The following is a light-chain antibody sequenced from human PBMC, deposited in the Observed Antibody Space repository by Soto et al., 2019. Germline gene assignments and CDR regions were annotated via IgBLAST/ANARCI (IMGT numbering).Light chain of an antibody. CDR1: PSLVYSDGKTH. CDR2: EVF. J-gene: IGKJ1*01. CDR3: MQSLEVPRT. V-gene: IGKV2D-29*01. Sequence: EIVMTQTPLSLSVTPGQPASISCKPSPSLVYSDGKTHLYWYLQKPGQPPQLLIYEVFKRFSGVPDRFSGSGSGTDFTLKISRVEAEDVGIYYCMQSLEVPRTFGQGTKVEI.